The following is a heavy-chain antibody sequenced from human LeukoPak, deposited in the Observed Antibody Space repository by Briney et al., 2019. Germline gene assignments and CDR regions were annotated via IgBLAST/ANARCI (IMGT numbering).Heavy chain of an antibody. CDR2: IYYSGST. J-gene: IGHJ6*02. CDR1: GGSISSYY. Sequence: PSETLSLTCTVSGGSISSYYWSWIRQPPGKGLEWIGYIYYSGSTNYNPSLKSRVTISVDTSKNQFSLKLSSVTAADTAVYYCATDSTMRFGIAMAGAFGMDVWGQGTTVTVSS. D-gene: IGHD6-19*01. V-gene: IGHV4-59*12. CDR3: ATDSTMRFGIAMAGAFGMDV.